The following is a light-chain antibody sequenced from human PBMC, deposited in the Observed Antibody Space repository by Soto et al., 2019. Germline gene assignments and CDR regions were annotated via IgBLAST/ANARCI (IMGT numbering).Light chain of an antibody. J-gene: IGKJ4*01. V-gene: IGKV3-15*01. CDR2: DTS. Sequence: EVVMTQSPDTLSVSPGDGATLSCRASQTVNSDLARYQQKPGQAPSRVIYDTSTRTTDIPARFAGGGSGTAFTLTISTLESEDFAVDYCQEYNNWALTFGGGTKVESK. CDR3: QEYNNWALT. CDR1: QTVNSD.